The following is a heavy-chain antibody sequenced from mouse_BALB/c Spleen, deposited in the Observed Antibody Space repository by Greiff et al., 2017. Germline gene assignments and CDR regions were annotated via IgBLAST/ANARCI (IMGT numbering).Heavy chain of an antibody. Sequence: QVQLKQPGAELVRPGASVKLSCKASGYTFTSYWINWVKQRPGQGLEWIGNIYPSDSYTNYNQKFKDKATLTVDKSSSTAYMQLSSPTSEDSAVYYCTRAAYYGNYYFDYWGQGTTLTVSS. CDR2: IYPSDSYT. CDR1: GYTFTSYW. J-gene: IGHJ2*01. D-gene: IGHD2-10*01. CDR3: TRAAYYGNYYFDY. V-gene: IGHV1-69*02.